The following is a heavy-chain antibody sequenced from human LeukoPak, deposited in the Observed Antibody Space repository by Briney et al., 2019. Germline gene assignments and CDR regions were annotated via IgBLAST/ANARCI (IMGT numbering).Heavy chain of an antibody. CDR3: ARAPEYSGYGNWFDP. CDR1: GYTFIRYY. D-gene: IGHD5-12*01. CDR2: INPSGGST. J-gene: IGHJ5*02. V-gene: IGHV1-46*01. Sequence: ASVKVSCKASGYTFIRYYMHWVRQAPGQGLEWMGIINPSGGSTSYAQKFQGRVTITADKSTSTAYMELSSLRSEDTAVYYCARAPEYSGYGNWFDPWGQGTLVTVSS.